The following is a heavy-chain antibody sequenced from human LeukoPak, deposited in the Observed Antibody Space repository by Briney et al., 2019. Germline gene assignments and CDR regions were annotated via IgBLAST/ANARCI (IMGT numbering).Heavy chain of an antibody. CDR3: AGDESQQLVYNSFDY. V-gene: IGHV1-2*02. CDR2: INPNSGGT. J-gene: IGHJ4*02. D-gene: IGHD6-13*01. Sequence: SVNVSCKASGYTFTGYYIHWVRQAPGQGLEWMGWINPNSGGTNYAQKFQGRVTMTRDTSISTAYMELSRLRSDDTAVYYCAGDESQQLVYNSFDYWGQGTLVTVSS. CDR1: GYTFTGYY.